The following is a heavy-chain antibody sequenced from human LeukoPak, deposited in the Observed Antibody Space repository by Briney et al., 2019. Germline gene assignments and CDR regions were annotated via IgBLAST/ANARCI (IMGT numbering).Heavy chain of an antibody. CDR1: GFTFSSCA. V-gene: IGHV3-23*01. Sequence: GGSLRLSCAASGFTFSSCAMSWVRQAPGKGLEWVSAISTSGGRTFYADSVKGRFTISRDNSKNTLYLQMNSLKAEDTAIYYCAKDPTDFDSSGQTYFDYWGQGTLVTVSS. D-gene: IGHD3-22*01. CDR2: ISTSGGRT. CDR3: AKDPTDFDSSGQTYFDY. J-gene: IGHJ4*02.